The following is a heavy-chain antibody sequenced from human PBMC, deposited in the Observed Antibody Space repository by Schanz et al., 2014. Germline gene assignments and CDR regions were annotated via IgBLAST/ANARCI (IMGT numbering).Heavy chain of an antibody. D-gene: IGHD3-10*01. V-gene: IGHV1-8*01. Sequence: QVQLVQSGAELRKPGTSVKVSCKTSGYTFSNDDINWVRQAIGQGPEWMGWMQPDSGKTHYAEKFQRRVTMTTVTSTSTSYMELRSLRSDDTAVFYCARDPSFSRVRRVIIDSYTYGMDVWGQGTTVTVSS. CDR3: ARDPSFSRVRRVIIDSYTYGMDV. J-gene: IGHJ6*02. CDR2: MQPDSGKT. CDR1: GYTFSNDD.